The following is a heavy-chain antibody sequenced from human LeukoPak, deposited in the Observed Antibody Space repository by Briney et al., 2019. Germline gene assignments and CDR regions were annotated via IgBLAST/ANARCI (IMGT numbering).Heavy chain of an antibody. J-gene: IGHJ4*02. Sequence: GGSLRLSCPASGFTFSNYAMTGVRQAPGKGLEWVSTISGSGGSTYYADSVKGRFTISRDNSKNTLYLQMNSLRAEDTAVYYCAKATAGPFDYWGQGTLVTVSS. CDR1: GFTFSNYA. CDR2: ISGSGGST. D-gene: IGHD6-19*01. CDR3: AKATAGPFDY. V-gene: IGHV3-23*01.